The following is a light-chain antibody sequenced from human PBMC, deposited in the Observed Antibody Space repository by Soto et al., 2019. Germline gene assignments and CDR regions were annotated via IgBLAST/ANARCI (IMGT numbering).Light chain of an antibody. V-gene: IGKV3-11*01. CDR1: QSLRSS. CDR2: DAS. CDR3: QQRSNWPPSIT. Sequence: ETMMTQSPDTLSVSLGERATLSCRAIQSLRSSPAWYQQKPGQAPRLLIYDASNRATGIPARFSGSGSGTDFTLTISSLEPEDFAVYYCQQRSNWPPSITFGQGTRLEIK. J-gene: IGKJ5*01.